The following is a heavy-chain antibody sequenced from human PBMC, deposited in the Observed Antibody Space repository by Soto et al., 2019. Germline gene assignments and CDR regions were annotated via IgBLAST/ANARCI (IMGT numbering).Heavy chain of an antibody. D-gene: IGHD1-1*01. Sequence: ASVKVSCKASGYTFTSYGISWVRQAPGQGLEWMGWISAYNGNTNYAQKLQGRVTMTTDTSTSTAYMELRSLRSDDTAVYYCARDPGTTGTTGGYYFDYWGQGTLVTVSS. J-gene: IGHJ4*02. CDR3: ARDPGTTGTTGGYYFDY. V-gene: IGHV1-18*01. CDR1: GYTFTSYG. CDR2: ISAYNGNT.